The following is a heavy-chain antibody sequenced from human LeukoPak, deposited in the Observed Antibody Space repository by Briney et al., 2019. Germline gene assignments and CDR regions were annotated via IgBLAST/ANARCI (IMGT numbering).Heavy chain of an antibody. D-gene: IGHD6-13*01. V-gene: IGHV3-30*18. Sequence: PGGSLRLSCAASGFTFSSYGMHWVGQAPGKGLEWVAVISYDGSDKYYADSVKGRFTISRDNSKNTLYLQMNSLRAEDTAVYYCAKEGPALGYSSSWYEGYYGMDVWGQGTTVTVSS. CDR1: GFTFSSYG. J-gene: IGHJ6*02. CDR2: ISYDGSDK. CDR3: AKEGPALGYSSSWYEGYYGMDV.